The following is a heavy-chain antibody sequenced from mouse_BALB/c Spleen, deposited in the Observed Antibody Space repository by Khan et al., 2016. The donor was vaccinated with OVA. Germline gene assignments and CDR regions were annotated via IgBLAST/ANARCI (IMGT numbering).Heavy chain of an antibody. J-gene: IGHJ4*01. CDR3: ARGNYDGYAMDY. Sequence: EVQLVESGPGLVKPSQSLSLTCTVTGYSITSNYAWNWIRQFPGNKLEWMGYISYSGRTSYIPSLKSRISITRDTSKNQFFLQLNSVTTEDTATYYCARGNYDGYAMDYWGQGTSVTVSS. CDR1: GYSITSNYA. D-gene: IGHD2-4*01. CDR2: ISYSGRT. V-gene: IGHV3-2*02.